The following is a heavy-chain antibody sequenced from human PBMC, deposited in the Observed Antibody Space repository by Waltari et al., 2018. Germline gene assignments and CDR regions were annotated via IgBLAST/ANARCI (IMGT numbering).Heavy chain of an antibody. V-gene: IGHV3-7*01. CDR1: GFNFMNFS. J-gene: IGHJ3*02. CDR3: ARDSASYSNYADAIDI. CDR2: IRKEGGEE. D-gene: IGHD4-4*01. Sequence: EVQLVESGGGLVQPWGYLRFSCVASGFNFMNFSXRWVRQAPGKGLEWVASIRKEGGEEYYVDSVKGRFTVSRNNATNSLHLHMDSLRVEDTAIYYCARDSASYSNYADAIDIWGQGTMVIVSS.